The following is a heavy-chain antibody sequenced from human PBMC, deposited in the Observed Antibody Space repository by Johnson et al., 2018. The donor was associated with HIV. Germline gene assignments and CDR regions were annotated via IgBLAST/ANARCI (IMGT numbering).Heavy chain of an antibody. Sequence: VQLVESGGGVVQPGRSLRLSCAASGFTFSSYGMHWVRQAPGKGLEWVANIKYDKSEKYYVDSVRGRFIISRDNAKNSLYLEMNSLRAEDTAVYFCARDLPFYYGSGWDAFDLWGQGTMVTVSS. V-gene: IGHV3-7*03. CDR2: IKYDKSEK. J-gene: IGHJ3*01. CDR3: ARDLPFYYGSGWDAFDL. D-gene: IGHD3-10*01. CDR1: GFTFSSYG.